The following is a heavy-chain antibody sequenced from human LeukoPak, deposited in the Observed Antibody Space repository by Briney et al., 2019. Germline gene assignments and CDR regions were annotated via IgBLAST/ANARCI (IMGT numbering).Heavy chain of an antibody. Sequence: SETLSLTCTVSGGSISSYYWSWIRQPPGKGLEWIGYVYYSGSTKYNPSLKSRVTISVDTSKNQFSLKLSSVTAADTAVYHCARLRWDGYSRYFDYWGQGTLVTVSS. D-gene: IGHD5-24*01. CDR2: VYYSGST. CDR1: GGSISSYY. J-gene: IGHJ4*02. V-gene: IGHV4-59*01. CDR3: ARLRWDGYSRYFDY.